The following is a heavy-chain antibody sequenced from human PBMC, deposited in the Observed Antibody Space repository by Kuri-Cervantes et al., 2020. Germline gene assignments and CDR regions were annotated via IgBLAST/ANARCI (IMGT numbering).Heavy chain of an antibody. CDR2: INPNSGGT. V-gene: IGHV1-2*02. CDR3: AWGRYSGYDFDGMDV. J-gene: IGHJ6*02. CDR1: GYTFTGYY. D-gene: IGHD5-12*01. Sequence: ASVKVSCKASGYTFTGYYMHWVRQAPGQGLEWMGWINPNSGGTNYAQKFQGRVTMTRDTSISTAYMELSRLRSDDTAVYYCAWGRYSGYDFDGMDVWGQGTTVTVSS.